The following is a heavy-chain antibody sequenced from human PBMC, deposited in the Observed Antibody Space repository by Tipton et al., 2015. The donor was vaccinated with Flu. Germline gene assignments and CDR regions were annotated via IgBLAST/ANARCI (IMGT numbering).Heavy chain of an antibody. Sequence: SLRLSCAASEFTFSGYGMNWVRQAPGKGLEWVSHITGTDGRTFYADSAKGRFTISRDNSKKTVYLQMNSLRADDSAVYYCVKGDDSSGYYYDGFDIWGQGTMVTVSS. D-gene: IGHD3-22*01. V-gene: IGHV3-23*01. CDR3: VKGDDSSGYYYDGFDI. CDR2: ITGTDGRT. J-gene: IGHJ3*02. CDR1: EFTFSGYG.